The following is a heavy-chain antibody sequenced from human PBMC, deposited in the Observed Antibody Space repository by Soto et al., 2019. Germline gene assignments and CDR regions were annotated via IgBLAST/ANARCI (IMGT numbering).Heavy chain of an antibody. J-gene: IGHJ4*02. V-gene: IGHV1-18*01. D-gene: IGHD6-13*01. CDR3: ARDLAAAGPFDC. CDR2: ISAYNGNT. CDR1: GYTFTNYA. Sequence: QVQLVQSGAEVKKPGASVKVSCKASGYTFTNYAFSWVRQAPGQGLEWMGWISAYNGNTNYPQKLQGRVTMTTDTSTSIAYMGLRGLRFDDSAGYYCARDLAAAGPFDCWGQGTLVTVSS.